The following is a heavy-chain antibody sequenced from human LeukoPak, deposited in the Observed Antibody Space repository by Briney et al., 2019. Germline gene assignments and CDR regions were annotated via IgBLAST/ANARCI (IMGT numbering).Heavy chain of an antibody. CDR2: TYYRSKWYN. CDR1: GDSVSNNSAA. CDR3: ARVVGGRGYFDY. D-gene: IGHD1-26*01. Sequence: PSQTLSLTCVISGDSVSNNSAAWNWIRQSPSRGFEWLGRTYYRSKWYNDYAVSVKGRIIINPDTSKSQFSLQLNSMTPEDTAVYYCARVVGGRGYFDYWGQGILVTVSS. V-gene: IGHV6-1*01. J-gene: IGHJ4*02.